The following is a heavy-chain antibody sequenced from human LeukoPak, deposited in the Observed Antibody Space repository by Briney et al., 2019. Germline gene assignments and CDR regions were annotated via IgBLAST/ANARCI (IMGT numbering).Heavy chain of an antibody. CDR1: GYTFTSYY. CDR2: INPSGGST. D-gene: IGHD3-3*01. Sequence: ASVKVSCKASGYTFTSYYMHWVRQAPGQGLEWMGIINPSGGSTSYAQKFQGRVTMTRDTSTSTAYMELRSLRSDDTAVYYCARDRASYDFWSAFDPWGQGTLVTVSS. V-gene: IGHV1-46*01. CDR3: ARDRASYDFWSAFDP. J-gene: IGHJ5*02.